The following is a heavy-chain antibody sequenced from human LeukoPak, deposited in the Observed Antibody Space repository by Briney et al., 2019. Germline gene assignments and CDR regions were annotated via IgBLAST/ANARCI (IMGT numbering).Heavy chain of an antibody. CDR1: GFTFSMYA. D-gene: IGHD3-10*01. J-gene: IGHJ4*02. CDR2: ISGSGDTT. CDR3: AKVSINGEHGLTFDY. Sequence: GGSLRPSCAASGFTFSMYAMSWVRQAPGKGLEWVSLISGSGDTTYHAGSVKGRFTISRDNSKNTLYLQMNSLRAEDTAVYYCAKVSINGEHGLTFDYWGQGTLVTVSS. V-gene: IGHV3-23*01.